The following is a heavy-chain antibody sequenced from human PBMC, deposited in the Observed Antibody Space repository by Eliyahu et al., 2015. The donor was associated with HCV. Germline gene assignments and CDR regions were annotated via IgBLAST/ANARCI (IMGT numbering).Heavy chain of an antibody. V-gene: IGHV3-23*01. CDR3: AKVGEPYSYYDY. CDR1: GFAFSSYA. CDR2: ISGSGGTS. Sequence: EVQLLESGGGLVQXGGPLRLSCAASGFAFSSYAVNWVRQAPGKGLEWVSAISGSGGTSYYTDSMKGRITTSRDNSKNTVYLQMSSLRAEDTATYYCAKVGEPYSYYDYWGQGTLVTVSS. J-gene: IGHJ4*02. D-gene: IGHD4-11*01.